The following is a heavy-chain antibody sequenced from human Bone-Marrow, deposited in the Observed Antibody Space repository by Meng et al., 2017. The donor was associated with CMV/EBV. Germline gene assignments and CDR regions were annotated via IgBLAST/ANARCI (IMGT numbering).Heavy chain of an antibody. Sequence: GGPFSSDAISWVRQAPGQGLEWMGGIIPIFGTANYAQKFQGRVTITTDESTSTAYMELSSLRSEDTAVYYCAREFRGYYDSSGYFDYWGQGTLVTVSS. CDR3: AREFRGYYDSSGYFDY. V-gene: IGHV1-69*05. J-gene: IGHJ4*02. CDR1: GGPFSSDA. CDR2: IIPIFGTA. D-gene: IGHD3-22*01.